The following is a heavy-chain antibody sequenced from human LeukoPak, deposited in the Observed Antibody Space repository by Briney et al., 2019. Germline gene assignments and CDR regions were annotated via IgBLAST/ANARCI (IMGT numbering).Heavy chain of an antibody. D-gene: IGHD3-22*01. Sequence: PGGSLRLSCAASGFTFDDYDMHWVRQAPGKGLEWVSGISWNSGSIGYADSVKGRFTISRDNAKNSLYLQMNSLRAEDTALYYCAKGGSSGYYYSMGFDYWGQGTLVTVSS. CDR2: ISWNSGSI. J-gene: IGHJ4*02. CDR3: AKGGSSGYYYSMGFDY. CDR1: GFTFDDYD. V-gene: IGHV3-9*01.